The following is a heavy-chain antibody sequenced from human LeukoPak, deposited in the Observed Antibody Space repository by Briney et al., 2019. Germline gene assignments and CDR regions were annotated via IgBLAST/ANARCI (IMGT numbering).Heavy chain of an antibody. CDR3: ASVAVAGYYFDY. CDR1: GGSISSYY. Sequence: PSETLSLTCTVSGGSISSYYWSWIRQPPGKGLEWIGEINHSGSTNYNPSLKSRVTISVDTSKNQFSLKLSSVTAADTAVYYCASVAVAGYYFDYWGQGTLVTVSS. V-gene: IGHV4-34*01. J-gene: IGHJ4*02. D-gene: IGHD6-19*01. CDR2: INHSGST.